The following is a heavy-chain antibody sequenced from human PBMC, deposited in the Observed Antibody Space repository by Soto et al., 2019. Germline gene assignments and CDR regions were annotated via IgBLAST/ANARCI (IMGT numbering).Heavy chain of an antibody. CDR2: INPNSGGT. J-gene: IGHJ6*02. D-gene: IGHD6-6*01. V-gene: IGHV1-2*04. Sequence: VRQAPGQGLEWMGWINPNSGGTNYAQKFQGWVTMTRDTSISTAYMELSRLRSDDTAVYYCAVSSYSSSSPLYGMDVWGQGTTVTVSS. CDR3: AVSSYSSSSPLYGMDV.